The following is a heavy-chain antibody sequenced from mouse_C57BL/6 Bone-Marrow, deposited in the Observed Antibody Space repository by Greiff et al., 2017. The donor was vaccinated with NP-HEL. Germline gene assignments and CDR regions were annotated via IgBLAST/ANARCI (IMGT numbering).Heavy chain of an antibody. Sequence: EVQLVESEGGLVQPGSSMKLSCTASGFTFSDYYMAWVRQVPEKGLEWVANINYDGSSTYYLDSLKSRFIISRDNAKNILYLQMSSLKSEDTATYYCARDYYYYGSSYGFDYWGQGTTLTVSS. CDR1: GFTFSDYY. J-gene: IGHJ2*01. V-gene: IGHV5-16*01. CDR2: INYDGSST. D-gene: IGHD1-1*01. CDR3: ARDYYYYGSSYGFDY.